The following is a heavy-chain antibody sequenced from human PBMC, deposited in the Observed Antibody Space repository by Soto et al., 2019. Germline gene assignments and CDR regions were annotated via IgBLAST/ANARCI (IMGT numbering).Heavy chain of an antibody. CDR1: GSTFSIYA. D-gene: IGHD4-17*01. V-gene: IGHV3-23*01. CDR2: LNAGGDNT. Sequence: PGGSLRLSCIASGSTFSIYAMSWVRQAPGKGLEWVSALNAGGDNTYYADSVKGRFTISRDNSMSALYLQMNSLRIEDTAVYYCAHPRGYGVFDAYDIWGQGTTVNV. J-gene: IGHJ3*02. CDR3: AHPRGYGVFDAYDI.